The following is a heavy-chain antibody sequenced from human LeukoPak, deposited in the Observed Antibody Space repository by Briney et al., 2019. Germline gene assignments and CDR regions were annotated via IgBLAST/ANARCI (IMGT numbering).Heavy chain of an antibody. D-gene: IGHD3-10*01. CDR3: ARVALWFGEFRYYFDY. J-gene: IGHJ4*02. CDR1: GYTFTSYA. Sequence: GASVKVSCKASGYTFTSYAMHWVRQAPGQRLEWMGWINAGNGNTKYSQKFQGRVTITRDTFASTAYMELSSLRSEDTAVYYCARVALWFGEFRYYFDYWGQGTLVTVSS. CDR2: INAGNGNT. V-gene: IGHV1-3*01.